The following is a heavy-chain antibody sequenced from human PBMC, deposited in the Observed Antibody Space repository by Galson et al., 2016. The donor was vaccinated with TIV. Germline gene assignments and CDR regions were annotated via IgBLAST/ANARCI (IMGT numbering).Heavy chain of an antibody. CDR3: DRHWGNYRAGSDCKAWLDP. J-gene: IGHJ5*02. CDR1: GFTFGDYA. V-gene: IGHV3-49*03. CDR2: IRVKAYGATT. Sequence: SLRLSCAGSGFTFGDYAVNWFRQAPGKGLEWVGFIRVKAYGATTEYAASVKGRFTMSRDESKSVAVLQMNSLKTEDTAVYYCDRHWGNYRAGSDCKAWLDPWGQGALVIVSS. D-gene: IGHD3-16*02.